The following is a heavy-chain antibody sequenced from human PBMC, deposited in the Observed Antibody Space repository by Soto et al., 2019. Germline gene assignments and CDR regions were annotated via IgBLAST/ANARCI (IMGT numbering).Heavy chain of an antibody. D-gene: IGHD3-10*01. CDR1: GYTFTSYG. CDR3: ARDRRQHFHGSGTSF. V-gene: IGHV1-18*01. J-gene: IGHJ4*02. Sequence: QVQLVQSGAEVKKPGASVKVSCKASGYTFTSYGISWVRQAPGQGLEWMGWISAYNGNTNYAQKLQGRVTMTTDTSTSTAYMVLRSLRSDDTAVYYCARDRRQHFHGSGTSFWGQGTLVTVSS. CDR2: ISAYNGNT.